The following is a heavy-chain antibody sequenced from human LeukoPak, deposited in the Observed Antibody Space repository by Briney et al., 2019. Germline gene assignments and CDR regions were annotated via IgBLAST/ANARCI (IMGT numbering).Heavy chain of an antibody. Sequence: SETLSLTCTVSGGSISSSSYYWGWIRQPPGKGLEWIGSIYYSGSTYYTPSLKSRVTISVDTSKNQFSLKLSSMTAADTAVYYCARGIVYSSSSVFPPFDYWGQGTQVTVSS. D-gene: IGHD6-6*01. CDR3: ARGIVYSSSSVFPPFDY. CDR1: GGSISSSSYY. J-gene: IGHJ4*02. CDR2: IYYSGST. V-gene: IGHV4-39*07.